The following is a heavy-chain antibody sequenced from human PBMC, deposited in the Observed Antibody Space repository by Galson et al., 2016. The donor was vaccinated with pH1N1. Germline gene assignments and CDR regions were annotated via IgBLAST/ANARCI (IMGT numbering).Heavy chain of an antibody. D-gene: IGHD3-22*01. J-gene: IGHJ4*02. Sequence: TLSLTCSVSGVSISGYYWSWIRQPAGKGLEWIGRFHTSGSTNYKPSLNSRVTISLDASNNQFPLKLTSVTAADTAVDYCAREADSSDSTGYYYKTFDYWGQGILVTVSS. CDR3: AREADSSDSTGYYYKTFDY. CDR1: GVSISGYY. V-gene: IGHV4-4*07. CDR2: FHTSGST.